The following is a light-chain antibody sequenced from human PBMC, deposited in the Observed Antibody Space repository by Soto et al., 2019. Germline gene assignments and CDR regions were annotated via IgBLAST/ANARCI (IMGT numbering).Light chain of an antibody. CDR3: QQTNSFSLT. J-gene: IGKJ4*01. V-gene: IGKV1D-12*01. Sequence: IQMTQSPSSVSASVGDRVPITCRASPHISNYLAWYQQKPGEAPKVLIYGAFTLQTGVASRFSGSGSGTDFILTISSLQPEDVATYYCQQTNSFSLTFGGGTNVEIK. CDR1: PHISNY. CDR2: GAF.